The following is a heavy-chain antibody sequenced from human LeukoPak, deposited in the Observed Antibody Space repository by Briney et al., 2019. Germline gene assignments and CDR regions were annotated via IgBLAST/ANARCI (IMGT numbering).Heavy chain of an antibody. Sequence: PGGSLRLSFAASGFTFFRYAMGGVPRAPGKGVGWVSAFSGSGGSTYYADSVKGRFTIPRDNSKNTLYLQMNSLRAEDTAVYYCAKGGRGYFDYWGQGTLVTVSS. J-gene: IGHJ4*02. CDR1: GFTFFRYA. CDR3: AKGGRGYFDY. D-gene: IGHD3-10*01. V-gene: IGHV3-23*01. CDR2: FSGSGGST.